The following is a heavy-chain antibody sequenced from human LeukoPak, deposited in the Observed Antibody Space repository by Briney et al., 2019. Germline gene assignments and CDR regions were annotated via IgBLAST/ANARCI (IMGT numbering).Heavy chain of an antibody. CDR2: ISSSGNKI. V-gene: IGHV3-48*03. D-gene: IGHD6-6*01. CDR3: AKEWQLGWD. J-gene: IGHJ4*02. Sequence: GGSLRLSCAASGFTFSSYEMVWVRQAPGKGLEWLSCISSSGNKIYYAASVKGRFTISRDNAKNTLYLQMNSLRAEDTAVYYCAKEWQLGWDWGQGTLVTVSS. CDR1: GFTFSSYE.